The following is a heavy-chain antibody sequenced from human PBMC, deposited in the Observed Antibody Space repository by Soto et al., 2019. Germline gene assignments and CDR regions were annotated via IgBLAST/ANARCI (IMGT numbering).Heavy chain of an antibody. V-gene: IGHV1-8*01. D-gene: IGHD1-1*01. J-gene: IGHJ4*02. Sequence: ASVKVSCKTSGYTFTDYDINWVRQATGQGLEYMGWVSPENSNAGYAQQFRGRVSMTTNTIISTAYLELTDLRYEDTAVYYCEVTTGYWGQGTMVTVSS. CDR2: VSPENSNA. CDR3: EVTTGY. CDR1: GYTFTDYD.